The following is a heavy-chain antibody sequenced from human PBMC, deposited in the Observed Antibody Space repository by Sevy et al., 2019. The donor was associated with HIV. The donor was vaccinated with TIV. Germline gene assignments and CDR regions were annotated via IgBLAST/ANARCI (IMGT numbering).Heavy chain of an antibody. V-gene: IGHV4-39*02. CDR1: GGSISSSSYY. D-gene: IGHD6-6*01. J-gene: IGHJ6*02. CDR2: SYYSGST. Sequence: SQTLSLTCTVSGGSISSSSYYWGWIRQPPGKGLEWIGSSYYSGSTYYNPSLKSRVTISVDTSKNHFSLKLSFVTAADTAMYYCARQRMAARYYDYYGMDVWGQGTTVTVSS. CDR3: ARQRMAARYYDYYGMDV.